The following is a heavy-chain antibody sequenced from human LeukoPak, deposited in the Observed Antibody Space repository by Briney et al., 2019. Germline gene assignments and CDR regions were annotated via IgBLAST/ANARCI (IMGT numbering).Heavy chain of an antibody. CDR2: IYHSGST. Sequence: SETLSLTCSVSGASITSSAYHWGWIRQPPGKGLEWIGEIYHSGSTNYNPSLKSRVTISVDKSKNQFSLVLNSVTAADTAVYYCARGVPAAGSIRFDPWGQGTLVTVSS. D-gene: IGHD6-13*01. CDR3: ARGVPAAGSIRFDP. V-gene: IGHV4-61*05. J-gene: IGHJ5*02. CDR1: GASITSSAYH.